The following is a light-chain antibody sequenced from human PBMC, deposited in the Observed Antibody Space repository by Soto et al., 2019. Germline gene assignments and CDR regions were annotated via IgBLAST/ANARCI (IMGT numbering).Light chain of an antibody. V-gene: IGLV1-40*01. Sequence: QSVLTQPPSVSGAPGQRVTISCTGSSSNIGAGYDVHWYQQLPGTAPKLLIYGNSSRPSGVPDRFSGSKSGTSASLAITGLQAEDEADYYCQSYDSSLSGPRYVFGTGTKLTVL. CDR1: SSNIGAGYD. J-gene: IGLJ1*01. CDR2: GNS. CDR3: QSYDSSLSGPRYV.